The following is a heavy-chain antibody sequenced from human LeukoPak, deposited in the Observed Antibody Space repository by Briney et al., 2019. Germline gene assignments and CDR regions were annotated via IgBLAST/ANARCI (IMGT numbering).Heavy chain of an antibody. J-gene: IGHJ4*02. D-gene: IGHD5-12*01. V-gene: IGHV4-59*01. Sequence: PSETLSLTCTVSGGSISSNYWSWIRQPPGKELEWIGDIYYSGSTNYNPSLKSRVTISVDTSENQFSLKLSSVTAADTAVYYCARQAGYSGYVYWGQGTLVTVSS. CDR3: ARQAGYSGYVY. CDR1: GGSISSNY. CDR2: IYYSGST.